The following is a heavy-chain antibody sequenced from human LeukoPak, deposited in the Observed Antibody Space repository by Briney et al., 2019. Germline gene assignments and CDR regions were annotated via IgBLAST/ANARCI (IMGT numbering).Heavy chain of an antibody. Sequence: SETLSLTCTISGYSISNNNWWGWIRQPPGKGLEWIGYIYYRGDTEYNPSIRSRVTMSVDTSKNKFSLNLYSVTAVDTAVYYCARVVAAAAGTNWFDPWGQGTLVTVSS. CDR1: GYSISNNNW. CDR2: IYYRGDT. D-gene: IGHD6-13*01. V-gene: IGHV4-28*03. J-gene: IGHJ5*02. CDR3: ARVVAAAAGTNWFDP.